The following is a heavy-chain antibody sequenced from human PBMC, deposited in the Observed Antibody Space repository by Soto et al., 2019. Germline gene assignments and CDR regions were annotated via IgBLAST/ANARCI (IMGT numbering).Heavy chain of an antibody. CDR1: GYRFSSFW. V-gene: IGHV5-51*01. D-gene: IGHD5-12*01. CDR2: IYPGDATT. Sequence: GESLKISCKISGYRFSSFWIAWVRQKPGKGLEWMGIIYPGDATTIYSPSFQGRLTISVDMSISTAHLQWYDLKASDSAMYYCVRMGFSGGGYLSYYYYGMDIWGQGTTVTVSS. J-gene: IGHJ6*02. CDR3: VRMGFSGGGYLSYYYYGMDI.